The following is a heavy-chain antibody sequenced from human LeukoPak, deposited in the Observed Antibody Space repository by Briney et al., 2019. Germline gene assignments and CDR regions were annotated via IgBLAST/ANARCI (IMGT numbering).Heavy chain of an antibody. CDR3: ARPFLRFSSGWHFDY. J-gene: IGHJ4*02. CDR2: INHSGNT. D-gene: IGHD6-19*01. Sequence: PSETLSLTCTVSDDSITMYYWSWIRQPPGKGLEWIGEINHSGNTNYNPSLKSRVTISIDTSKNQFSLKLSSVTAADTAIYYCARPFLRFSSGWHFDYWGQGILVTVSS. CDR1: DDSITMYY. V-gene: IGHV4-34*01.